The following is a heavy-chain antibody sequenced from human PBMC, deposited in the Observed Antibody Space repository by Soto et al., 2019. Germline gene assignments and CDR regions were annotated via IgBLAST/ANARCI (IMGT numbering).Heavy chain of an antibody. CDR1: GYSISRGYY. CDR2: IYHSGST. CDR3: ARDQLAYGDYVKWFDP. V-gene: IGHV4-38-2*02. Sequence: KPSETLSLTCAVSGYSISRGYYWGWIRQPPGEGLEWIGSIYHSGSTFYNPSLKSRVTISVDTSKNQFSLKLTSVTAADTAVYYCARDQLAYGDYVKWFDPWGQGTRVTVSS. J-gene: IGHJ5*02. D-gene: IGHD4-17*01.